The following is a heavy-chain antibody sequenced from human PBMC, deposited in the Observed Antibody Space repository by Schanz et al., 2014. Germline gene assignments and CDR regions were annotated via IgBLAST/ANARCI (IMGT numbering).Heavy chain of an antibody. V-gene: IGHV3-23*04. J-gene: IGHJ5*02. CDR1: GFSLDIFA. Sequence: EVQLAESGGGLVEPGGSLRLSCATSGFSLDIFAVSWVRQAPGKGLEWVSSFNDGGVNKYYADSVKGRFTISSDNSKSTLYLQMSSLRADDTAVYYCAKAADWPVTRFDPWGQGTLVTVSS. CDR3: AKAADWPVTRFDP. D-gene: IGHD3-9*01. CDR2: FNDGGVNK.